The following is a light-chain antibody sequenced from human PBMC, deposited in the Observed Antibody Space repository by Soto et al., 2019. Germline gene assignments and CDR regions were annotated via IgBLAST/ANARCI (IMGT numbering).Light chain of an antibody. CDR1: SSNIGGNP. CDR2: NNN. J-gene: IGLJ3*02. V-gene: IGLV1-44*01. CDR3: AAWHDSMNGPV. Sequence: QSALTQPPSASGTPGQRVTISCSGSSSNIGGNPVNWYQQLPATAPKLRIYNNNQRPSRVPDRFSGSKSGTSASLAISGLQSEDEAHYYCAAWHDSMNGPVLGGGTKVTVL.